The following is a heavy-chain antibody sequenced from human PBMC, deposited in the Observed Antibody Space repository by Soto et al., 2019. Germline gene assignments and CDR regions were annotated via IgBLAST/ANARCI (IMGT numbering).Heavy chain of an antibody. J-gene: IGHJ4*02. V-gene: IGHV3-15*02. CDR2: IKSWTYGGRV. CDR1: GFTFNSAW. D-gene: IGHD3-22*01. CDR3: TTWRREKSCTSVSGYGDGAY. Sequence: EVPLVESGGALVKPGGSLTLSCAASGFTFNSAWMTWVRQAPGKGLEWVGGIKSWTYGGRVDTAAPVKGRFTISRDDSKNTFYLQMNSLKSEDTAVYYCTTWRREKSCTSVSGYGDGAYWGQGTLVTVSS.